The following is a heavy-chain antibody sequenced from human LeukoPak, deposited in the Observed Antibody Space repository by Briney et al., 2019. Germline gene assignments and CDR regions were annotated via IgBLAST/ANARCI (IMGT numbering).Heavy chain of an antibody. J-gene: IGHJ6*02. CDR2: IYYSGST. Sequence: PSETLSLTCTVSGGSISSSSYYWGWIRQPPGKGLEWIGSIYYSGSTYYNPSLKSRVTMSVDTSKNQFSLKLSSVTAADTAVYYCAREAGGVVVTASYGMDVWGQGTTVTVSS. CDR1: GGSISSSSYY. CDR3: AREAGGVVVTASYGMDV. D-gene: IGHD2-21*02. V-gene: IGHV4-39*07.